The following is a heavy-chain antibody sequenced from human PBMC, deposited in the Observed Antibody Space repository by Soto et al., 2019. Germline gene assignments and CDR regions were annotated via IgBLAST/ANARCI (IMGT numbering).Heavy chain of an antibody. V-gene: IGHV2-5*01. Sequence: QITFKESGPTLVKSTQTLTLTCTFSGFSRSGGGVGVGWIRQPPGKALEWVALMYWNDAKRYSPSLNSRLTTTKDTSKNQVVLTMTKLDPVDTGTYYCAHKRDTVDWFGPWGRGTLFTVSS. D-gene: IGHD5-18*01. CDR3: AHKRDTVDWFGP. J-gene: IGHJ5*02. CDR2: MYWNDAK. CDR1: GFSRSGGGVG.